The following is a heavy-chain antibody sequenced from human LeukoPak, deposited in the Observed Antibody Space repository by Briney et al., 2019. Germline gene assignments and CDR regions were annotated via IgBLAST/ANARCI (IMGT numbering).Heavy chain of an antibody. CDR1: GGSFSGYY. D-gene: IGHD2-15*01. J-gene: IGHJ6*02. CDR2: INHSGST. V-gene: IGHV4-34*01. Sequence: SETLSLTCAVCGGSFSGYYWSWIRQPPGKGLEWIGEINHSGSTNYNPSLKSRVTISVDTSKNQFSLKLSSVTAADTAVYYCARGPRMTRTYYYYYGMDVWGQGTTVTVSS. CDR3: ARGPRMTRTYYYYYGMDV.